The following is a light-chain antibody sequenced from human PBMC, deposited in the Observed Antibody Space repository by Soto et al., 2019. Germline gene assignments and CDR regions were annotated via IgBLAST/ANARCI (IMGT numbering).Light chain of an antibody. J-gene: IGLJ1*01. CDR2: GSS. CDR1: SSNIGANYD. Sequence: QSVLTQPPSVSGAPGQRVTISCTGSSSNIGANYDVHWYQQLPGTAPKLLIYGSSNRPSGVPDRFSGSKSGTSASLAITGLQAEDEADYYCQSYDTRLSAYVFGTGTKLTVL. CDR3: QSYDTRLSAYV. V-gene: IGLV1-40*01.